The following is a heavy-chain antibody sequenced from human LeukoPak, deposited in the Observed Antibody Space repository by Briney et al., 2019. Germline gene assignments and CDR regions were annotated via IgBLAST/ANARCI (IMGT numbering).Heavy chain of an antibody. CDR1: GYSFTSYW. J-gene: IGHJ4*02. CDR3: ATRRDGYII. D-gene: IGHD5-24*01. CDR2: IYPGDSDT. V-gene: IGHV5-51*01. Sequence: GESLKISCKGSGYSFTSYWIGWVRQMPGKGLEWMGVIYPGDSDTRYSPSFQGLVTISADKSITTAYLQWSSQKASDSGIYYCATRRDGYIIWGQGTLVTVSS.